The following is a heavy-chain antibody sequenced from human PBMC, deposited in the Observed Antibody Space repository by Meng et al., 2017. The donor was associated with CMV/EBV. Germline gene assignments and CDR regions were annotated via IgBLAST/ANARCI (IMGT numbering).Heavy chain of an antibody. V-gene: IGHV4-39*07. CDR3: ARVTSSSWTIDY. J-gene: IGHJ4*02. CDR2: SHYSGNT. Sequence: GSLRLSCPVSGGSISSSNYYWGWIRQPPGKGLECIGSSHYSGNTYYNAALKSRATISGDMSKNQFSLKLTSVTAADAAVYYCARVTSSSWTIDYWGQGTLVTVSS. CDR1: GGSISSSNYY. D-gene: IGHD6-13*01.